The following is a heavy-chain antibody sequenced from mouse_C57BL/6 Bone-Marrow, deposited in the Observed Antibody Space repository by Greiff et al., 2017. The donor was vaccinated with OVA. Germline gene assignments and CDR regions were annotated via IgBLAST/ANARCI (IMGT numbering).Heavy chain of an antibody. CDR1: GYTFTSYG. V-gene: IGHV1-81*01. J-gene: IGHJ4*01. D-gene: IGHD2-1*01. CDR2: IFPGSGST. Sequence: QVQLQQSGAELARPGASVKLSCKASGYTFTSYGISWVKQRTGQGLEWIGWIFPGSGSTYYNEKFKGKATLTVDKSSSTAYMLLSSLTSEDSAVYFCARYGKVYAMDYWGQGTSVTVSS. CDR3: ARYGKVYAMDY.